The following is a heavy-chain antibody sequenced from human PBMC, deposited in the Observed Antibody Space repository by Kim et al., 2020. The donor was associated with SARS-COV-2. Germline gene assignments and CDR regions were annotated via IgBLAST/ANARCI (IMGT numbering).Heavy chain of an antibody. CDR3: ARVEYYDSTYAFDI. CDR1: GFTFSSYG. J-gene: IGHJ3*02. CDR2: IWYDGSNK. D-gene: IGHD3-22*01. V-gene: IGHV3-33*01. Sequence: GGSLRLSCAASGFTFSSYGMHWVRQAPGKGLEWVAVIWYDGSNKYYADSVKGRFTISRDNSKNTLYLQMNSLRAEDTAVYYCARVEYYDSTYAFDIWGQGTIVTVSS.